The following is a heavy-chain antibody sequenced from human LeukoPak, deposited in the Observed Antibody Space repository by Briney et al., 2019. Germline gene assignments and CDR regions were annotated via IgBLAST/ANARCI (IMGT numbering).Heavy chain of an antibody. Sequence: PGRSLRLSCAASGFTFSSYGMHWVRQAPGKGLEWVAVIWYDGSNKYYADSVKGRFTISRDNSKNTLYLQMNSLRAEDTAVYYCAREYSYGYSHWDGHNWFDPWGQGTLVTVSS. V-gene: IGHV3-33*01. CDR1: GFTFSSYG. CDR3: AREYSYGYSHWDGHNWFDP. CDR2: IWYDGSNK. D-gene: IGHD5-18*01. J-gene: IGHJ5*02.